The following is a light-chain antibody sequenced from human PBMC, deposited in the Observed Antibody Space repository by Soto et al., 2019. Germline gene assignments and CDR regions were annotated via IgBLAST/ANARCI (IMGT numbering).Light chain of an antibody. CDR3: QQSSSVPRT. CDR1: QHIATS. J-gene: IGKJ1*01. CDR2: GAS. Sequence: IQMTQSPSLLSASIGDRVTITCRASQHIATSLSWFQHKVGKAPTLLIYGASALQSGVPSRFSGSGSGTHFTLTISGLQPEDFATYYCQQSSSVPRTFGQGTRVDLK. V-gene: IGKV1-39*01.